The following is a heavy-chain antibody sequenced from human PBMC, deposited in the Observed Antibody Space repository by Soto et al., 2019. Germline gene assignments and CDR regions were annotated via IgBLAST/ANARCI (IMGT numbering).Heavy chain of an antibody. CDR2: ISGSGGST. CDR3: AKDYYDSSGYYYFLRGVRFPPFDY. Sequence: PGGSLRLSCAASGFTFSSYAMSWVRQAPGKGLEWVSAISGSGGSTYYADSVKGRFTISRDNSKNTLYLQMNSLRAEDTAVYYCAKDYYDSSGYYYFLRGVRFPPFDYWGQGTLVTVSS. J-gene: IGHJ4*02. V-gene: IGHV3-23*01. D-gene: IGHD3-22*01. CDR1: GFTFSSYA.